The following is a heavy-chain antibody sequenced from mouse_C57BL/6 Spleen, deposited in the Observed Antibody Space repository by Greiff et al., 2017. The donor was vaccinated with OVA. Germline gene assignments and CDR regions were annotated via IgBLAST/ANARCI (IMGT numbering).Heavy chain of an antibody. CDR3: ARSYSKGFAY. D-gene: IGHD2-5*01. CDR1: GYAFTNYL. CDR2: INPGSGGT. V-gene: IGHV1-54*01. Sequence: QVQLQQSGAELVRPGTSVKVSCKASGYAFTNYLIEWVKQRPGQGLEWIGVINPGSGGTNYNEKFKGKATLTADKSSSTAYVQLSSLTSEDSAVYFCARSYSKGFAYWGQGTLVTVSA. J-gene: IGHJ3*01.